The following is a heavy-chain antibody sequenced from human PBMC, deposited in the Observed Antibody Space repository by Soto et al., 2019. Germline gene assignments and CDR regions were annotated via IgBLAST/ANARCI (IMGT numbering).Heavy chain of an antibody. CDR2: ISGSGGST. CDR3: AKAGILIPYLTGYYRLGWFDP. D-gene: IGHD3-9*01. V-gene: IGHV3-23*01. Sequence: GWSLRLSCAASGFTFSSYAMSWVRQAPGKXLEWVSAISGSGGSTYYADSVKGRFTISRDNSKNTLYLQMNSLRAEDTAVYYCAKAGILIPYLTGYYRLGWFDPSRQGPLVTVFS. J-gene: IGHJ5*02. CDR1: GFTFSSYA.